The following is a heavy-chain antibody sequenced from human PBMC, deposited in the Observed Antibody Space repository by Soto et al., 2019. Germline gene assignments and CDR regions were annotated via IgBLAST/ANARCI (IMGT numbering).Heavy chain of an antibody. D-gene: IGHD6-19*01. CDR1: GFTFSSYA. CDR2: ISGNGGNT. V-gene: IGHV3-23*01. Sequence: GGSLRLSCAASGFTFSSYAMSWVRQAPGKGLEWVSAISGNGGNTYYADSVKGRFTISRDNSKNTLYLQMNSLRAEDTAIYYCAKGFSYNTGWYRWFYPWGQGTLVPVSS. CDR3: AKGFSYNTGWYRWFYP. J-gene: IGHJ5*02.